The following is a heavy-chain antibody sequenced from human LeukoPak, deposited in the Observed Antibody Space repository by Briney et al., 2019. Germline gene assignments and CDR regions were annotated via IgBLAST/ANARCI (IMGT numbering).Heavy chain of an antibody. Sequence: ESGPTLVKPTQTLTLTCTLSGFSLSTSGVGVGWIRQPPGKALEWLALIYWDDDKRYSPSLKSRLTITKDTSKNQVVLTMTNMDPVDTATYYCAHSTMVRAHAGHWFDPWGQGTLVTVSS. CDR3: AHSTMVRAHAGHWFDP. J-gene: IGHJ5*02. V-gene: IGHV2-5*02. CDR1: GFSLSTSGVG. D-gene: IGHD3-10*01. CDR2: IYWDDDK.